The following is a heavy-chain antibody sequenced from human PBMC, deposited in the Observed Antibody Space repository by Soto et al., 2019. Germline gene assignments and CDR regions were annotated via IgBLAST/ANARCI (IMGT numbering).Heavy chain of an antibody. CDR2: IYYSGST. CDR3: ARAPPGSYYKDQGDFGYFDY. J-gene: IGHJ4*02. CDR1: GGSISSGGYY. V-gene: IGHV4-31*03. Sequence: SETLSLTCTVSGGSISSGGYYWSWIRQHPGKGLEWIGYIYYSGSTYYNPSLKSRVTISVDTSKNQFSLKLSSVTAADTAVYYCARAPPGSYYKDQGDFGYFDYWGQGTLVTVSS. D-gene: IGHD3-10*01.